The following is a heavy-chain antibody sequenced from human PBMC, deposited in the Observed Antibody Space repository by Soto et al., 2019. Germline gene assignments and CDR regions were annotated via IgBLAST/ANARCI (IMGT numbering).Heavy chain of an antibody. Sequence: PGGSLRLSCAASGFTFSSYGMHWVRQAPGKGLEWVAVISYDGSNKYYADSVKGRFTISRDNSKNTLYLQMNSLRAEDTAVYYCAKDKGSIAAAGLVDYWGQGTLVTVSS. D-gene: IGHD6-13*01. CDR2: ISYDGSNK. CDR3: AKDKGSIAAAGLVDY. V-gene: IGHV3-30*18. J-gene: IGHJ4*02. CDR1: GFTFSSYG.